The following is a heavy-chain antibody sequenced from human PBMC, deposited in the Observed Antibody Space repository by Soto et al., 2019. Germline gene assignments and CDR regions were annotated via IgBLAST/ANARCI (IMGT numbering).Heavy chain of an antibody. Sequence: ASVQVSCKASGYTFTSYDINWGRQATGQGLEWMGWMNPNSGNTGYAQKFQGRVTMTRNTSISTAYMELSSLRSEDTAVYYCANVQDVLQFLFDPSGHGTLVSESS. CDR2: MNPNSGNT. J-gene: IGHJ5*02. V-gene: IGHV1-8*01. CDR3: ANVQDVLQFLFDP. CDR1: GYTFTSYD. D-gene: IGHD3-3*01.